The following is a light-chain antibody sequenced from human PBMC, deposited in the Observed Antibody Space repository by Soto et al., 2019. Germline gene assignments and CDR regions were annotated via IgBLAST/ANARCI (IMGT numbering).Light chain of an antibody. CDR2: GAS. J-gene: IGKJ5*01. V-gene: IGKV3-20*01. CDR3: QPYGSSIP. CDR1: QSVSGNY. Sequence: EIVWTQSTDTLSLSPGERSTLSCRDSQSVSGNYLAWYQQQPGQAPSLLIYGASTRATGIPDRFTGRGSGTDFALTIRRLEPEDFAVYYCQPYGSSIPFGQGTRLAI.